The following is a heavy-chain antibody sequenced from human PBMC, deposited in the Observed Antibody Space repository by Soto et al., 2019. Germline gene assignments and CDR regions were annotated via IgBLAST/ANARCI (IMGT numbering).Heavy chain of an antibody. J-gene: IGHJ6*03. V-gene: IGHV1-69*08. Sequence: QVQLVQSGPEVKKRGSSVKVSCKTSGGTLSSYSISWVRRAPGQGLEWVERIITFVGKANVAQQYQGRVTISADRSTDTSYMELRRLPCDDTAVYDCARVTGGHDSGGNYVDVWGTGTTVTVSS. CDR3: ARVTGGHDSGGNYVDV. D-gene: IGHD5-12*01. CDR2: IITFVGKA. CDR1: GGTLSSYS.